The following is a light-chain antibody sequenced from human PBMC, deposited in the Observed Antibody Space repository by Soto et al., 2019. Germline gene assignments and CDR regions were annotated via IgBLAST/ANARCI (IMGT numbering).Light chain of an antibody. CDR1: QSVSKDF. Sequence: EIVLTQSPATLSLSPGERATLSCRASQSVSKDFLAWYQQKSGQAPRLLIYDASGRATGVPDRFIGSGSGTDFTLTISRLEPEDFAVYYCQQCSSSPYTFGQGTKVEIK. CDR2: DAS. J-gene: IGKJ2*01. V-gene: IGKV3-20*01. CDR3: QQCSSSPYT.